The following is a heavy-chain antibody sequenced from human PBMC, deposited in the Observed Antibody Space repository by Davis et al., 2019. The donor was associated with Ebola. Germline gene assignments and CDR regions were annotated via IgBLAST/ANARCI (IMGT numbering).Heavy chain of an antibody. CDR3: ARGISGTYTGFNAMDV. J-gene: IGHJ6*02. Sequence: GESLKLSCAAPRFTFSTYAMHWVRLAPGKGLEYVSGISSNGGNTYYSESVKGRVTISRDNFKNTLYLQMGSLRTEDMAVYYCARGISGTYTGFNAMDVWGQGTAVTVSS. V-gene: IGHV3-64*02. D-gene: IGHD3-10*01. CDR1: RFTFSTYA. CDR2: ISSNGGNT.